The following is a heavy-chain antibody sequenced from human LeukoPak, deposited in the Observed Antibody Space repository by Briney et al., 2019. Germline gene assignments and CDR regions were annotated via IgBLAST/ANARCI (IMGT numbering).Heavy chain of an antibody. V-gene: IGHV4-39*06. CDR3: ARVSGWNRFEVAHLDY. J-gene: IGHJ4*02. CDR1: GGSISSSSYY. Sequence: SETLSLTCTVSGGSISSSSYYWGSIRQPPGKGLEWNRSIDYSRTTYHNTSLKSLSTMSVDTSKNHCTRKLSAVAAADTPWYCCARVSGWNRFEVAHLDYWGQGTLVTVS. CDR2: IDYSRTT. D-gene: IGHD6-19*01.